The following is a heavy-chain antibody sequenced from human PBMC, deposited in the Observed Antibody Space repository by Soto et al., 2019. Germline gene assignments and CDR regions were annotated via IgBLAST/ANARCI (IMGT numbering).Heavy chain of an antibody. Sequence: PSETLSLTCTVSGGSVSSYYWSWIRQPAGKGLEWIGRIYTSGGTNYNPSLKRRVTMSVDTSKNQFSLKLSSVTAADTAVYYCARACSSNSCYDVFDYWGHVTLVTVSS. CDR3: ARACSSNSCYDVFDY. J-gene: IGHJ4*01. D-gene: IGHD2-2*01. V-gene: IGHV4-4*07. CDR1: GGSVSSYY. CDR2: IYTSGGT.